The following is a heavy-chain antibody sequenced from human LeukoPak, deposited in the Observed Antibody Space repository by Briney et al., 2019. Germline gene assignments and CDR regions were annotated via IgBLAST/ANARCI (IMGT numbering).Heavy chain of an antibody. Sequence: GGSLRLSCAASGFTFSSYWMHWVRQVPGKGLVWVSRINNDGSTTSYADSVKGRFTISRDNAKNTVYLQMNSLRAEDTAVYYCVRGGGTGSGTYYVLNWGQGTLITVSS. CDR2: INNDGSTT. D-gene: IGHD3-10*01. CDR3: VRGGGTGSGTYYVLN. CDR1: GFTFSSYW. J-gene: IGHJ4*02. V-gene: IGHV3-74*01.